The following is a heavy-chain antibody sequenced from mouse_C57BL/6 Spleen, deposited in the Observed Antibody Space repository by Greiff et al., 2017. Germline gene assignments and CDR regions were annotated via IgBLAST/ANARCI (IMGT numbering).Heavy chain of an antibody. CDR1: GFTFSSYA. D-gene: IGHD1-1*01. Sequence: DVMLVESGGGLVKPGGSLKLSCAASGFTFSSYAMSWVRQTPEKRLEWVATISDGGSYTYYPDNVKGRFTISRDNAKNNLYLQMSHLKSEDTAIDYCAQKGYGSSSAWFAYWGQGTLVTVSA. V-gene: IGHV5-4*03. CDR3: AQKGYGSSSAWFAY. CDR2: ISDGGSYT. J-gene: IGHJ3*01.